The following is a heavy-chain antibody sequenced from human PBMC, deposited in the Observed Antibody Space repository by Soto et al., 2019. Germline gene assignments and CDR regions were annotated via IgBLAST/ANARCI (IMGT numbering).Heavy chain of an antibody. CDR2: INAENGKT. CDR1: GYTLTELS. V-gene: IGHV1-24*01. D-gene: IGHD6-13*01. CDR3: ARSEYSSSWEYYYGMDV. Sequence: GASVKVSCKVSGYTLTELSMHWVRQAPGKGLEWMGWINAENGKTNYAQKFQGRVTMTTDTSTSTAYMELRSLRSDDTAVYYCARSEYSSSWEYYYGMDVWGQGTTVTVSS. J-gene: IGHJ6*02.